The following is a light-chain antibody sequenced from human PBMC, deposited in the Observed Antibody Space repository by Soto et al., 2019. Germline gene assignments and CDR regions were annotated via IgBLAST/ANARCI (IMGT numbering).Light chain of an antibody. CDR2: GAS. CDR3: QQYGSSPLVT. J-gene: IGKJ5*01. CDR1: QSVSSSY. V-gene: IGKV3-20*01. Sequence: EIVLTQSPGTLSLSPGERATLSCRASQSVSSSYLAWYHQKPGQAPRLLIYGASSRATGIPDRFSGSESGTDFTLTISRLEPEDFAVYYCQQYGSSPLVTFGQGTRLEIK.